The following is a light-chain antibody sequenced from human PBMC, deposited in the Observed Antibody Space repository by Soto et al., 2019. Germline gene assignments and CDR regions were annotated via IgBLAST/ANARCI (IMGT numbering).Light chain of an antibody. Sequence: DIQMTQSPSSVSASVGDRVTITCRASQGVSSWVAWYQLKPGKAPNLLIYAASSLQSGVPSRFSASGSGTDFTLTIRSLQPEDFATYYCQQADSFPFTFGPGTTVDIK. CDR1: QGVSSW. CDR3: QQADSFPFT. V-gene: IGKV1-12*01. J-gene: IGKJ3*01. CDR2: AAS.